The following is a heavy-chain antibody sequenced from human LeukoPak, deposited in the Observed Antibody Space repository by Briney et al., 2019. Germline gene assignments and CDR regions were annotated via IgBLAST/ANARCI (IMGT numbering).Heavy chain of an antibody. CDR3: TRALRSPGADNYFEP. J-gene: IGHJ5*02. CDR1: GYTFTRYH. D-gene: IGHD3-16*01. CDR2: INPSGGGP. V-gene: IGHV1-46*01. Sequence: ASVKDSCKASGYTFTRYHIHWLRQAPGQGPAWVAPINPSGGGPNYAQKFQGRLTMTRDKSTNTVYMELSSLRSDDTAVYYCTRALRSPGADNYFEPWGQGTLVTVSS.